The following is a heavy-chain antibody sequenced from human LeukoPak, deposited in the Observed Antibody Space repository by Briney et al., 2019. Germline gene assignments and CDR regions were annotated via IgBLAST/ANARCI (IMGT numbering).Heavy chain of an antibody. J-gene: IGHJ5*01. D-gene: IGHD3-22*01. Sequence: SETLSLTCIVSGGSMTTYYWSWIRQPPGKGLQWIGNIYYTGSTNYSPSLKSRVTMSVDTSKNQFSLKLSSVTAADTAVYYCARAGTPITMIVVESNWFDSWGQGTLVTVSS. CDR1: GGSMTTYY. CDR3: ARAGTPITMIVVESNWFDS. CDR2: IYYTGST. V-gene: IGHV4-59*01.